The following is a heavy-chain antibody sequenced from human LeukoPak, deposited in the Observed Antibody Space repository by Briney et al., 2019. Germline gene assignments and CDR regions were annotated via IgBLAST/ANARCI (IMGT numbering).Heavy chain of an antibody. CDR3: ARTGYSYVSGYYYGMDV. D-gene: IGHD5-18*01. CDR1: GGSISSYY. Sequence: LSLTCTVSGGSISSYYWSWIRQAPGKGLEWVSYISSSGSTIYYADSVKGRFTISRDNAKNSLYLQMNSLRAEDTAVYYCARTGYSYVSGYYYGMDVWGQGTTVTVSS. V-gene: IGHV3-11*01. CDR2: ISSSGSTI. J-gene: IGHJ6*02.